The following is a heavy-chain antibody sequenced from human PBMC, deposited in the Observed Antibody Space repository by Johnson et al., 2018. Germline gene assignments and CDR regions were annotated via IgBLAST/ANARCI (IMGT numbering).Heavy chain of an antibody. D-gene: IGHD3-22*01. CDR1: GGTLSSHS. CDR2: IIPIVEIA. Sequence: QVQLVESGAEVKKPGSSVKVSCKAYGGTLSSHSITWVRQAPGQGLEWMGRIIPIVEIAHYAKKFQGRVTFSADESTSTAYMGLGSLRADDTAVYYCARVRDDSNGNSFYFYYYGLDVWGQGTTVTVSS. V-gene: IGHV1-69*09. J-gene: IGHJ6*02. CDR3: ARVRDDSNGNSFYFYYYGLDV.